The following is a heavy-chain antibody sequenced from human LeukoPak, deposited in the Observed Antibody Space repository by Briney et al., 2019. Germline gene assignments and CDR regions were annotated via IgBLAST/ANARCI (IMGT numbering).Heavy chain of an antibody. CDR1: GGTFSSYA. Sequence: SVKVSCKASGGTFSSYAISWVRQAPGQGLEWMGGIIPIFGTANYAQKFQGRVTITADKSTSTAYMELGSLRSEDTAVYYCARGLTDIVVVPAATYFDYWGQGTLVTVSS. J-gene: IGHJ4*02. V-gene: IGHV1-69*06. CDR3: ARGLTDIVVVPAATYFDY. D-gene: IGHD2-2*01. CDR2: IIPIFGTA.